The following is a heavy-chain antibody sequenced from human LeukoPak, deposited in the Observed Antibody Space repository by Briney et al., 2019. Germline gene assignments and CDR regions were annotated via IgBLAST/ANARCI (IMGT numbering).Heavy chain of an antibody. CDR2: ISSDSGSI. D-gene: IGHD3-10*01. J-gene: IGHJ4*02. CDR3: AKRGQGFDY. Sequence: PGGSLRLSCEASGFTFDDYGMHWVRQTPGKGLEWVSGISSDSGSIGYADSVKGRFAISRDNAKNTLYLQMNSLRDEDTALYYCAKRGQGFDYRGEGTLVIVSS. CDR1: GFTFDDYG. V-gene: IGHV3-9*01.